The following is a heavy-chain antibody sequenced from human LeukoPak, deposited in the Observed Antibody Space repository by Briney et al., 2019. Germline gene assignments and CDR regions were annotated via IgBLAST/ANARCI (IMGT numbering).Heavy chain of an antibody. CDR3: ARAYYDSSGYYLAPVYFDY. CDR2: MNPNSGNT. D-gene: IGHD3-22*01. CDR1: GYTFTSYD. V-gene: IGHV1-8*03. J-gene: IGHJ4*02. Sequence: ASVKVSCKASGYTFTSYDINWVRQATGQGLEWMGWMNPNSGNTGYAQKFQGRVTITRNTSISTAYMELSSLRSEDTAVYYCARAYYDSSGYYLAPVYFDYWGQGTLVTVSS.